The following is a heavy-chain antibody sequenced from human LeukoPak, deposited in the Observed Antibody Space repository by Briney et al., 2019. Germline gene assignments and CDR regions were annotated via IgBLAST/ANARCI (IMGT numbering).Heavy chain of an antibody. CDR2: IYYTGT. CDR3: ARDGRRGVDY. V-gene: IGHV4-59*02. D-gene: IGHD3-16*01. Sequence: SETLSLTCTVSGGSVSDYYWSWLRQSPGRGLEWIGYIYYTGTSYNPSLKSRVTISADTSKNQFSLNLSSVTAADTAVYYCARDGRRGVDYWGQGTLVTVSS. J-gene: IGHJ4*02. CDR1: GGSVSDYY.